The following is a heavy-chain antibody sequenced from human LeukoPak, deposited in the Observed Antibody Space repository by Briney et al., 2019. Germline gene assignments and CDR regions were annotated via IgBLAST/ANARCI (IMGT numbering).Heavy chain of an antibody. CDR3: ARLTLTGVGGRGWFDA. V-gene: IGHV4-39*01. D-gene: IGHD3-3*01. CDR2: MPYDENVADNEIP. J-gene: IGHJ5*02. Sequence: HSETLSLTCIVSGDSISNSGWSWGWIRQPPGKGLEWIGSMPYDENVADNEIPSYNPSLKSRVSISADTSKNQLSLKVNSVTAADTASYYCARLTLTGVGGRGWFDAWGQGTLVIVSS. CDR1: GDSISNSGWS.